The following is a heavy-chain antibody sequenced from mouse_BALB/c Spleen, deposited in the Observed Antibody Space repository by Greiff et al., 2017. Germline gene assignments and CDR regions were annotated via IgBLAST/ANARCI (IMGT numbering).Heavy chain of an antibody. CDR1: GFDFSRYW. CDR3: ARRYGNYAMDY. CDR2: INPDSSTI. J-gene: IGHJ4*01. D-gene: IGHD2-1*01. V-gene: IGHV4-1*02. Sequence: EVQVVESGGGLVQPGGSLKLSCAASGFDFSRYWMSWVRQAPGKGLEWIGEINPDSSTINYTPSLKDKFIISRDNAKNTLYLQMSKVRSEDTALYYCARRYGNYAMDYWGQGTSVTVSS.